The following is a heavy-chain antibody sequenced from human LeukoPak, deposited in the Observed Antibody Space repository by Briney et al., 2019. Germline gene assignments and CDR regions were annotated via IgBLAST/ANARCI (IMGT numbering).Heavy chain of an antibody. J-gene: IGHJ4*02. Sequence: GGSLRLSCAASGFTFSSYAMSWVRQAPGKGLEWVSAISGSGGSTYYADSVKGRFTISRDNSKSTLYLQMNSLRAEDTAVYYCSLLDFWSGYRDYWGQGTLVTVSS. V-gene: IGHV3-23*01. CDR3: SLLDFWSGYRDY. CDR2: ISGSGGST. D-gene: IGHD3-3*01. CDR1: GFTFSSYA.